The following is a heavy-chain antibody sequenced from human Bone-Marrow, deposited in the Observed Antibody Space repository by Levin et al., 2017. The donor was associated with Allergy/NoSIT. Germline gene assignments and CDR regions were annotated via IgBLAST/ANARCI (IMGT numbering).Heavy chain of an antibody. V-gene: IGHV1-69*13. CDR2: IIPIFGTA. J-gene: IGHJ4*02. CDR1: GGTFSSYA. Sequence: EASVKVSCKASGGTFSSYAISWVRQAPGQGLEWMGGIIPIFGTANYAQKFQGRVTITADESTSTAYMELSSLRSEDTAVYYCARGQRYCSGGSCYSVLGYYFDYWGQGTLVTVSS. D-gene: IGHD2-15*01. CDR3: ARGQRYCSGGSCYSVLGYYFDY.